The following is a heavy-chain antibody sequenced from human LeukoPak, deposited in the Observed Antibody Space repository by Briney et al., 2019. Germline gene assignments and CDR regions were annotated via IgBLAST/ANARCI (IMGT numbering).Heavy chain of an antibody. CDR3: VKRSAAGTVGYFDY. CDR2: ISWNSGYI. V-gene: IGHV3-9*01. Sequence: PGRSLRLSCAASGFTFDDYAMHWVRQAPGKGLEWVSGISWNSGYIVYADSVKGRFTISRDNAKNSLYLQMNSLRAEDTALYYCVKRSAAGTVGYFDYWGQGTLVTVSS. J-gene: IGHJ4*02. D-gene: IGHD6-13*01. CDR1: GFTFDDYA.